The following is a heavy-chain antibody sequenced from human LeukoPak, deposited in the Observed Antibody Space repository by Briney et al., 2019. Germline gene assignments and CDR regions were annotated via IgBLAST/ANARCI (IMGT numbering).Heavy chain of an antibody. Sequence: GGTLRLSCAASGFTFSSYGMSWVRQAPGKGLEWVSAISGSGGSTYYADSVKGRFTISRDNSKNTLYLQMNSLRAEDTAVYYCAKDQDGHIVVVTASTVDYWGQGTLATVSS. J-gene: IGHJ4*02. CDR1: GFTFSSYG. CDR3: AKDQDGHIVVVTASTVDY. CDR2: ISGSGGST. V-gene: IGHV3-23*01. D-gene: IGHD2-21*02.